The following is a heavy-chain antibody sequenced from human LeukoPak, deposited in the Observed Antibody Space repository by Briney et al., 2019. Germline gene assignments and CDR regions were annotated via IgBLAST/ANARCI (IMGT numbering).Heavy chain of an antibody. D-gene: IGHD3-10*01. V-gene: IGHV3-21*01. J-gene: IGHJ4*02. Sequence: GGSLRLSCAASGFTVSSNYMSWVRQAPGKGLEWVSSISSSSSYIYYADSVKGRFTISRDNAKNSLYLQMNSLRAEDTAVYYCASIRELHFDYWGQGTLVTVSS. CDR1: GFTVSSNY. CDR3: ASIRELHFDY. CDR2: ISSSSSYI.